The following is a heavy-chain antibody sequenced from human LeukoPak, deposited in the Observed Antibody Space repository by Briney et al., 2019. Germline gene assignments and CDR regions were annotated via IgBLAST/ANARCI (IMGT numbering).Heavy chain of an antibody. CDR2: IKEDGTEK. CDR3: AREVVLSTSAWFEY. Sequence: PGGSLRLSCAVSGVTFSSYWMSLVRQAPGKGLEWVANIKEDGTEKYYQDSVKGRFTISRDNAKNSLYLQMNSLRAEDTAVYYCAREVVLSTSAWFEYWGQGTLVTVSS. J-gene: IGHJ4*02. D-gene: IGHD3-22*01. V-gene: IGHV3-7*01. CDR1: GVTFSSYW.